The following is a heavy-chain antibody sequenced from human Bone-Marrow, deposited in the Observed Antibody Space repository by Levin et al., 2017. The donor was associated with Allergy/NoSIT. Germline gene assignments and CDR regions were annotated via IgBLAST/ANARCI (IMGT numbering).Heavy chain of an antibody. Sequence: GSLRLSCAASGFTLSSSSMNWVRQAPGKGLEWVSSISSSSSYIYYADSVKGRFTISRDNAKSSLYLQMNSLRAEDTAVYYCARERSGYYHDFDYWGQGTLVTVSS. V-gene: IGHV3-21*01. CDR1: GFTLSSSS. CDR2: ISSSSSYI. J-gene: IGHJ4*02. D-gene: IGHD3-22*01. CDR3: ARERSGYYHDFDY.